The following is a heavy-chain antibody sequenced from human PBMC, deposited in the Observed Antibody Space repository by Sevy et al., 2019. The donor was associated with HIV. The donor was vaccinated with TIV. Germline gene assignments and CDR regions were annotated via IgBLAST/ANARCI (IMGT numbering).Heavy chain of an antibody. CDR3: ARDSIPLVQGVIITPYYYGMDV. Sequence: ASVKVSCKASGYTFTSYGISWVRQAPGQGLEWMGWSSAYNGNTNYAQKLQGRVTMTTDTSTSTAYMELRSLRSDDTAVYYCARDSIPLVQGVIITPYYYGMDVWGQWTTVTVSS. CDR2: SSAYNGNT. D-gene: IGHD3-10*01. CDR1: GYTFTSYG. J-gene: IGHJ6*02. V-gene: IGHV1-18*01.